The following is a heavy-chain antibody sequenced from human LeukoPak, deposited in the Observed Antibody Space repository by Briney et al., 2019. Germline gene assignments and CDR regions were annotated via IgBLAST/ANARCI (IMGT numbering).Heavy chain of an antibody. Sequence: GRSLRLSCAASGFTFDDYAMHWVRQAPGKGLEWVSGISWNSGSIGYADSVKGRFTISRDNAKNSLYLQMNSLRAEDTAVYYCARDRWELLNWFDPWGQGTLVTVSS. CDR3: ARDRWELLNWFDP. CDR1: GFTFDDYA. J-gene: IGHJ5*02. CDR2: ISWNSGSI. D-gene: IGHD1-26*01. V-gene: IGHV3-9*01.